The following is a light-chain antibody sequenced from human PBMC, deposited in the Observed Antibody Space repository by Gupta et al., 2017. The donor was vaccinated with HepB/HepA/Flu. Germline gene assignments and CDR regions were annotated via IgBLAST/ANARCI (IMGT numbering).Light chain of an antibody. V-gene: IGKV4-1*01. CDR1: QSVLYSSNNKNY. CDR3: QQYYSTPLT. Sequence: DIVMTQSPDSLAAFLGERATINCKSSQSVLYSSNNKNYLAWYQQKPGQPPKLLIYWASTRESGVPDRFSGSGSGTDFTLTISSLQAEDVAVYYCQQYYSTPLTFGGGTKVEIK. J-gene: IGKJ4*01. CDR2: WAS.